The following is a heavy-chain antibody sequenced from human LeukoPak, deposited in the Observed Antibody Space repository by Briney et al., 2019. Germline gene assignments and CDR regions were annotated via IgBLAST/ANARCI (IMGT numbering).Heavy chain of an antibody. CDR3: ARDAREDEDYFDY. J-gene: IGHJ4*02. D-gene: IGHD1-26*01. V-gene: IGHV3-33*01. CDR1: GFTFSSYG. CDR2: IWYGGSNK. Sequence: GGSLRLPCAASGFTFSSYGMHWVRQAPGKGLEWVAVIWYGGSNKYYADSVKGRFTISRDNSKNTLYLQMNSLRAEDTAVYYCARDAREDEDYFDYWGQGTLVTVSS.